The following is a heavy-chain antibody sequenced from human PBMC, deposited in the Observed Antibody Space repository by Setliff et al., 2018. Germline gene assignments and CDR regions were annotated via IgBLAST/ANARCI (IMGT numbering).Heavy chain of an antibody. V-gene: IGHV4-59*04. CDR1: GGSVNSRY. CDR3: ATKGHQLVRFQWFDP. CDR2: AYYTGST. J-gene: IGHJ5*02. D-gene: IGHD2-2*01. Sequence: TLSLTCTVSGGSVNSRYWSWIRQPPGKGLEWIGSAYYTGSTYYNPSLESRVTISVDTSKNLFSLRLTSVSAADTAVYYCATKGHQLVRFQWFDPWGQGTLVTVSS.